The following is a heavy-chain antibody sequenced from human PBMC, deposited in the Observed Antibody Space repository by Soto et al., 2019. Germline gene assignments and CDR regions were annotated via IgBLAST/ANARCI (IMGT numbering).Heavy chain of an antibody. CDR1: GYTFTSYG. V-gene: IGHV1-18*01. D-gene: IGHD2-15*01. J-gene: IGHJ3*02. CDR3: ASAAGGGGYCSGGSCYPNDAFDI. CDR2: ISAYNGNT. Sequence: ASVKVSCKASGYTFTSYGISWVRQAPGQGLEWMGWISAYNGNTNYAQKLQGRVTMTTDTSTSTAYMELRSLRSDDTAVYYCASAAGGGGYCSGGSCYPNDAFDIWGQGTMVTVSS.